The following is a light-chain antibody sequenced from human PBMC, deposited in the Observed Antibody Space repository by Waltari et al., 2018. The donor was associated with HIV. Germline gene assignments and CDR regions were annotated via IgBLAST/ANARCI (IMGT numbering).Light chain of an antibody. J-gene: IGLJ1*01. Sequence: QVLSQPPSVSVAPGKTASVTCGGDNIGSKIVHWYQQRPGQAPLLIIFYNSDRPSGIPERFSGSNSVGTATLTISRVEAGDEADYYCQVWDPLSDHPVFGTGTKVTVL. CDR1: NIGSKI. V-gene: IGLV3-21*04. CDR2: YNS. CDR3: QVWDPLSDHPV.